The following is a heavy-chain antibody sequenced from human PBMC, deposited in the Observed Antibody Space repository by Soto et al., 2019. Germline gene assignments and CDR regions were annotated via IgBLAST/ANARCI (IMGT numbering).Heavy chain of an antibody. Sequence: QVQLVQSGAEVKKPGSSVTVSCKASGGTFGNSAISGVRQAPGQGLEWMGGIIPIFSTPDYAQKFQGRITITADDSTTTAYMELTSLKSEDTAVYYCARDKDRQQLGGNYYYGIDVWGQGTTVTVSS. CDR1: GGTFGNSA. CDR2: IIPIFSTP. CDR3: ARDKDRQQLGGNYYYGIDV. J-gene: IGHJ6*02. D-gene: IGHD2-15*01. V-gene: IGHV1-69*12.